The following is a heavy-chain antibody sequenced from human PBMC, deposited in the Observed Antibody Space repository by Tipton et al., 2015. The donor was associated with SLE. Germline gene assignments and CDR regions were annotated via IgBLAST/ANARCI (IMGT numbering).Heavy chain of an antibody. V-gene: IGHV4-59*11. CDR2: IYNSGTT. CDR3: AGDVDWWAFDD. CDR1: GGSISSHY. D-gene: IGHD2-8*02. Sequence: GLVKPSETLSLTCSVSGGSISSHYWSWIRQPPGKGLEWVGDIYNSGTTNYNPFLKSRVTMSVETPRNQFSLKLDSVTAADTAVYYCAGDVDWWAFDDWGQGTLVTVSS. J-gene: IGHJ4*02.